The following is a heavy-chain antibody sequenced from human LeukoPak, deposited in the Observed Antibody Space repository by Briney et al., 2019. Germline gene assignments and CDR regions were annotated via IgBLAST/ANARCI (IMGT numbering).Heavy chain of an antibody. CDR2: IKQDGSEK. Sequence: GGSLRLSCAASGFTFSSYWMSWVRQAPGKGLEWVANIKQDGSEKYYVDSVKGRFTISRDNAKNSLYLQMNSLRAEDTAVYYCARDQYREQWLVFDYWGQGTLVTVSS. J-gene: IGHJ4*02. CDR3: ARDQYREQWLVFDY. CDR1: GFTFSSYW. V-gene: IGHV3-7*03. D-gene: IGHD6-19*01.